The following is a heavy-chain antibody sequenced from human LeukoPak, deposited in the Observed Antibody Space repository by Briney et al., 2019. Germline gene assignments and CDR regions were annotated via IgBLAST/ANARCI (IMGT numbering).Heavy chain of an antibody. V-gene: IGHV1-69-2*01. J-gene: IGHJ4*02. CDR1: GYTFTDYY. D-gene: IGHD3-3*01. CDR2: VDPEDGET. Sequence: ASVKVPCKVSGYTFTDYYMHWVQQAPGKGLEWMGLVDPEDGETIYAEKFQGRVTITADTSTDTAYMELSSPRSEDTAVYYCATDPAIFGVVIIQHEAHQLDYWGQGTLVTVSS. CDR3: ATDPAIFGVVIIQHEAHQLDY.